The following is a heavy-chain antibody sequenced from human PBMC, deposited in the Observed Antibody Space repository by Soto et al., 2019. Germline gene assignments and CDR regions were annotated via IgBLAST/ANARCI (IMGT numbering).Heavy chain of an antibody. J-gene: IGHJ6*02. CDR1: GFTFSSYA. D-gene: IGHD3-22*01. V-gene: IGHV3-30-3*01. CDR3: ARVLAYDSSGNHYYGMDV. CDR2: ISYDGSNK. Sequence: PGGSLRLSCAASGFTFSSYAMHWVRQAPGKGLEWVAVISYDGSNKYYADSVKGRFTISRDDSKNTLYLQMNSLRAEDTAVYYCARVLAYDSSGNHYYGMDVWGQGTTVIVSS.